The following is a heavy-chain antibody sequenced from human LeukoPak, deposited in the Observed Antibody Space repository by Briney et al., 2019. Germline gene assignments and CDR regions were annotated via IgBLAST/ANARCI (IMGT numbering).Heavy chain of an antibody. Sequence: ASVKVSCKASGFTFTSHGFTWVRQAPGQGLEWMGWISAYNGKTNYAQKLQGRVTMSTDTSTSTVYMELRSLRSDDTAVYYCARGRGVIILVSYYYYGMDVWGKGTTVTVSS. CDR1: GFTFTSHG. D-gene: IGHD3-10*01. CDR3: ARGRGVIILVSYYYYGMDV. V-gene: IGHV1-18*04. CDR2: ISAYNGKT. J-gene: IGHJ6*04.